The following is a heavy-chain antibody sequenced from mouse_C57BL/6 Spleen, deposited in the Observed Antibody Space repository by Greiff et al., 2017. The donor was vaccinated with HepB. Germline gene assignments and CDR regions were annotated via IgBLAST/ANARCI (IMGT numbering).Heavy chain of an antibody. Sequence: EVQLQQSGPGLVKPSQSLSLTCSVTGYSITSGYYWNWIRQFPGNKLEWMGYISYDGSNNYNPSLKNRISITRDTSKNQFFLKLNSVTTEDTATYYCAREYGYDPAWFAYWGQGTLVTVSA. J-gene: IGHJ3*01. CDR3: AREYGYDPAWFAY. D-gene: IGHD2-2*01. CDR1: GYSITSGYY. V-gene: IGHV3-6*01. CDR2: ISYDGSN.